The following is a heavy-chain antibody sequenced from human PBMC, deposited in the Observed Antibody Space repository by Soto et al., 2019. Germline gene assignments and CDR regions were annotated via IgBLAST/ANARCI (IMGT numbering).Heavy chain of an antibody. V-gene: IGHV5-51*01. Sequence: GESLKISCQGSGYSFTSYWIGWVRQLPGKGLEWMGIIYPGDSDTRYSPSFQGQVTISADKSISTAYLQWSSLKASDTAMYYCARDGFYAGSGRYSYGYSPPRYYAMDVWGQGTTVTVLL. CDR3: ARDGFYAGSGRYSYGYSPPRYYAMDV. CDR1: GYSFTSYW. D-gene: IGHD5-18*01. J-gene: IGHJ6*02. CDR2: IYPGDSDT.